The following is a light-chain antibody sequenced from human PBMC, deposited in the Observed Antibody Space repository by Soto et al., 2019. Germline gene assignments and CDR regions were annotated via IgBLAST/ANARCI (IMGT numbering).Light chain of an antibody. Sequence: QSVLPQPPSASGTPGQRVTISCSGSSSNIGSNYVYWYQQLPGTAPKLLIYRNNQRPSGVPDRFSGSKSGTSASLAISGLRSEDEADYYCAAWDESLSGHFFGTGT. V-gene: IGLV1-47*01. CDR3: AAWDESLSGHF. J-gene: IGLJ1*01. CDR2: RNN. CDR1: SSNIGSNY.